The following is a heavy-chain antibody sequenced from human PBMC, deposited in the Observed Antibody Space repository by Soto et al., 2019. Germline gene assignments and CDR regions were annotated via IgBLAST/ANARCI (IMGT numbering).Heavy chain of an antibody. CDR2: IWFDGSTK. CDR3: PRDAGGYRVFRGMDV. CDR1: GFTLSTYA. D-gene: IGHD1-26*01. V-gene: IGHV3-33*01. Sequence: QVQLVESGGGVVQPGMSLRLSCEASGFTLSTYAMHWVRQAPGRGLEWVAFIWFDGSTKYYADFVKGRFSISRDNPKSTLYRQMTRLGVAETAVYYCPRDAGGYRVFRGMDVWGQGSKVTVSS. J-gene: IGHJ6*02.